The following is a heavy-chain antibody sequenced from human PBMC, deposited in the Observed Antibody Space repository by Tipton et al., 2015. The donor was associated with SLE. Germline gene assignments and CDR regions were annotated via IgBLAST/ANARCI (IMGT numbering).Heavy chain of an antibody. CDR3: TQGRVDYIWGSYRPTSLDP. CDR1: GDSISSTTYY. Sequence: TLSLTCTVSGDSISSTTYYWGWIRQPPGKGLEWIGNIYYIGTTFNNPSLQSRITISIDTSKNQFSLKLTSVTAADTATYFCTQGRVDYIWGSYRPTSLDPWGQGTPVTVS. V-gene: IGHV4-39*07. J-gene: IGHJ5*02. D-gene: IGHD3-16*02. CDR2: IYYIGTT.